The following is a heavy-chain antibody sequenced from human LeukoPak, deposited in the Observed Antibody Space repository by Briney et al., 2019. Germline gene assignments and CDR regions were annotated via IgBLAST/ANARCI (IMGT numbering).Heavy chain of an antibody. CDR3: ARGVMKTSPEGYYYYYMDV. V-gene: IGHV4-34*01. CDR2: INHSGST. Sequence: SETLSLTCAVYGGSFSGYYWSWIRQPPGKGLEWIGEINHSGSTNYNPSLKSRVTISVDTSKNQFSLKLSSVTAADTAVYYCARGVMKTSPEGYYYYYMDVWGKGTTVTVSS. D-gene: IGHD2-21*01. J-gene: IGHJ6*03. CDR1: GGSFSGYY.